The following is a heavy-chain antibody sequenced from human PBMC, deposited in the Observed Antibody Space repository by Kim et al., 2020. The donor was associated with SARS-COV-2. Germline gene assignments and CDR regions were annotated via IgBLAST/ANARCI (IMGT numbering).Heavy chain of an antibody. CDR3: ASEHSVAAAGNSVAFDI. CDR1: GYSFTSYY. D-gene: IGHD6-13*01. V-gene: IGHV1-46*01. J-gene: IGHJ3*02. CDR2: INPSGGST. Sequence: ASVKVSCKASGYSFTSYYMHWVRQAPGQGLEWMGVINPSGGSTSYAQKFQGRVTMTRDTPTSKVYMELSSLSSEDTAVYYCASEHSVAAAGNSVAFDIWG.